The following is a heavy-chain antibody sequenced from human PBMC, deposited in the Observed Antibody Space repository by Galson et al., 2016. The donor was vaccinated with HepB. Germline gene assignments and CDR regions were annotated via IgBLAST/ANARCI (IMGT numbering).Heavy chain of an antibody. V-gene: IGHV3-33*01. CDR3: ARGRPYCSRTSCYPTYYYYYGMYV. J-gene: IGHJ6*02. CDR2: IWYDGSNK. D-gene: IGHD2-2*01. CDR1: GFTFSSYG. Sequence: SLRLSCAASGFTFSSYGMHWVRQAPGKGLEWVAVIWYDGSNKYYADSVKGRFTISRDNSKNTLYLQMNSLRAEDTAVYYCARGRPYCSRTSCYPTYYYYYGMYVWGQGTTVTVSS.